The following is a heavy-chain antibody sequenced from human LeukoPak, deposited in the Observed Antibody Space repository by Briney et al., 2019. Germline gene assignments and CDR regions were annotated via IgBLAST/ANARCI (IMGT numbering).Heavy chain of an antibody. V-gene: IGHV3-30-3*01. CDR3: AKDLPRTYYDSSGYSFDH. CDR1: GFIFSNYA. D-gene: IGHD3-22*01. Sequence: GGSLRLSCVASGFIFSNYAMYWVRQAPGKELEWVALISYDGSKKYFTDSVKGRFIISRDNSKNTLYLQMNSLRAEDTALYYCAKDLPRTYYDSSGYSFDHWGQGTLVTVSS. J-gene: IGHJ4*02. CDR2: ISYDGSKK.